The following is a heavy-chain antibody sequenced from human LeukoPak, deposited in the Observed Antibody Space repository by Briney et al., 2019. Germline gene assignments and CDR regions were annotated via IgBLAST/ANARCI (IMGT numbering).Heavy chain of an antibody. D-gene: IGHD2-15*01. V-gene: IGHV1-69*13. CDR1: GYTFTSYA. J-gene: IGHJ3*02. CDR2: IIPIFGTA. Sequence: SVKASCKASGYTFTSYAISWVRQAPGQGLEWMGGIIPIFGTANYAQKFQGRVTITADESTSTAYMELSSLRSEDTAVYYCARSGGGITRSAFDIWGQGTMVTVSS. CDR3: ARSGGGITRSAFDI.